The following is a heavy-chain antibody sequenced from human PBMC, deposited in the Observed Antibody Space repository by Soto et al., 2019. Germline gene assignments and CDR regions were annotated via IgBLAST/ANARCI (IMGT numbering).Heavy chain of an antibody. CDR3: ARESEDLTSNFDY. CDR2: ISSTTNSI. Sequence: GSLRLSCAASGFTFTRYSMNWVRQAPGKGLESVSSISSTTNSIYYGDSMKGRFTISRDNAKNSLYLEMNSLGAEDTAVYYCARESEDLTSNFDYWGQGTLVTVSS. J-gene: IGHJ4*02. CDR1: GFTFTRYS. V-gene: IGHV3-21*06.